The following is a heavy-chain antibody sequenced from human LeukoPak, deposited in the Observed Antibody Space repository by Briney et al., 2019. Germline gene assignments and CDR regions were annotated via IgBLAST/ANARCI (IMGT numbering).Heavy chain of an antibody. J-gene: IGHJ4*02. D-gene: IGHD3-22*01. V-gene: IGHV1-18*01. CDR1: GYTFTSYG. CDR2: ISAYNGNT. CDR3: AREKPLPPNCYDSSGYYGDFDY. Sequence: AASVTVSCTASGYTFTSYGISWVRQAPGQGLEWMGWISAYNGNTNYAQKLQGRVTMTTDTSTSTAYMELRSLRSDDTAVYYCAREKPLPPNCYDSSGYYGDFDYWGQGTLVTVSS.